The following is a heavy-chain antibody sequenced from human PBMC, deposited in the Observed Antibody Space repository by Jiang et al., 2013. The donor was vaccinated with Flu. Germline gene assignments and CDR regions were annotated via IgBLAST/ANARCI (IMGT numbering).Heavy chain of an antibody. J-gene: IGHJ3*02. CDR1: GGTFSSYA. CDR3: ARDNDNYEHAFDI. D-gene: IGHD5-24*01. Sequence: SGAEVKKPGSSVKVSCKASGGTFSSYAISWVRQAPGQGLEWTGRIIPILGIANYAQKFQGRVTITADKSTSTAYMELSSLRSEDTAVYYCARDNDNYEHAFDIWGQGTMVTVSS. CDR2: IIPILGIA. V-gene: IGHV1-69*04.